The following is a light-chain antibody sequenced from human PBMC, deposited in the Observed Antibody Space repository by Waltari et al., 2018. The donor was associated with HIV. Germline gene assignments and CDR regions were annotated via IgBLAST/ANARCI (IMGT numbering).Light chain of an antibody. V-gene: IGLV2-18*02. J-gene: IGLJ1*01. Sequence: QSALTQPPSVSGSPGQSVTISSTATNSDVGSYNRVSWYQQTPGTAPKLMIYEVTNRPSGVPDRVSGSKSGNTASLTISGLQAEDEADYYCSSYTSSATYVFGTGTKVTVI. CDR3: SSYTSSATYV. CDR2: EVT. CDR1: NSDVGSYNR.